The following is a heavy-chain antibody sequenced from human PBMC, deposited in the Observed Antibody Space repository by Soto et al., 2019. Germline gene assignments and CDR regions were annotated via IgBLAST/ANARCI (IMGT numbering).Heavy chain of an antibody. CDR3: AKDRGKVVISGKADY. J-gene: IGHJ4*02. Sequence: EVQLLESGGGLVQPGGSLRLSCAASGFTFSSYAMSWVRQAPGKGLEWVSAISGRGGSTYYADSVKGRFTISRDNSKNTLYLQMNSLRAEDTAVYYCAKDRGKVVISGKADYWGQGTLVTVSS. D-gene: IGHD3-22*01. V-gene: IGHV3-23*01. CDR2: ISGRGGST. CDR1: GFTFSSYA.